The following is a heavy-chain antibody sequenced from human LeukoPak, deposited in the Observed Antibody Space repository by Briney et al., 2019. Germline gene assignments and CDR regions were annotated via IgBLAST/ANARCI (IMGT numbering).Heavy chain of an antibody. Sequence: GGSLRLSCAASGFTFSSYSMNWVRQAPGKGLEWVSSISSSSSYIYYADSVKGRFTISRDNAKNSLYLQMNTLRAEDTAVYYCARLDGIRYNWFDPWGQGTLVTVSS. CDR1: GFTFSSYS. D-gene: IGHD1-26*01. V-gene: IGHV3-21*01. J-gene: IGHJ5*02. CDR2: ISSSSSYI. CDR3: ARLDGIRYNWFDP.